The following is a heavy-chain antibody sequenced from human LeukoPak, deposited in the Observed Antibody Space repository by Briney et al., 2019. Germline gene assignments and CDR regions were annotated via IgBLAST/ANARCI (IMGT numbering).Heavy chain of an antibody. V-gene: IGHV3-7*01. J-gene: IGHJ5*02. CDR3: ARDRGIAAAGPLDP. D-gene: IGHD6-13*01. Sequence: ETLSLTCTVSGGSISSYYWSWIRQPPGKGPEWVANIKEDGTQKYYVDSVRGRFTISRDNAENSLYLQMNSLRDEDTAVYYCARDRGIAAAGPLDPWGQGTLVTVSS. CDR2: IKEDGTQK. CDR1: GGSISSYY.